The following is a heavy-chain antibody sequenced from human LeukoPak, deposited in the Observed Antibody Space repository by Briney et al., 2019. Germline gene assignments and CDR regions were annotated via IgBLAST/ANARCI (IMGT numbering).Heavy chain of an antibody. D-gene: IGHD5-18*01. CDR1: GYTFTGYY. J-gene: IGHJ4*02. CDR2: INPSGGST. CDR3: ARGGYSYGYGAPFDY. V-gene: IGHV1-46*01. Sequence: GASVKVSCKASGYTFTGYYMHWVRQAPGQGLEWMGIINPSGGSTSYAQKFQGRVTMTRDTSTSTVYMELSSLRSEDTAVYYCARGGYSYGYGAPFDYWGQGTLVTVSS.